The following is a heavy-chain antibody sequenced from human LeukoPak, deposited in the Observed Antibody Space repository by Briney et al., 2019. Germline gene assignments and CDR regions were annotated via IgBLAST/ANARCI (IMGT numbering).Heavy chain of an antibody. CDR3: ARDERVENSCQDYYYMDV. D-gene: IGHD2-2*01. Sequence: PGGSLRLSCAASGFSFSSYWMSWVRQTPGKGLEWVANIKRDGGEKYYVDSVKGRFTISRDNAKKSLYLQMNSLRGEDTAVYYCARDERVENSCQDYYYMDVWGTGTTVIVSS. CDR1: GFSFSSYW. J-gene: IGHJ6*03. CDR2: IKRDGGEK. V-gene: IGHV3-7*01.